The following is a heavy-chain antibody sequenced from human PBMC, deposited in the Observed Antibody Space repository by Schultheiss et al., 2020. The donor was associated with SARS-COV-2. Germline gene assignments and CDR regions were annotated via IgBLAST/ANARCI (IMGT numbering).Heavy chain of an antibody. J-gene: IGHJ2*01. CDR1: GFTFSSYG. D-gene: IGHD1-26*01. CDR2: ISSSGSTI. CDR3: AREGSHWYFDL. V-gene: IGHV3-48*04. Sequence: GGSLRLSCAASGFTFSSYGMHWVRQAPGKGLEWVSYISSSGSTIYYADSVKGRFTISRDNAKNSLYLQMNSLRAEDTAVYYCAREGSHWYFDLWGRGTLVTVSS.